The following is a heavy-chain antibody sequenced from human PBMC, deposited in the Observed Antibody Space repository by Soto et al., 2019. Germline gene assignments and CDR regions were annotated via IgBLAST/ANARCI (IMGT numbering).Heavy chain of an antibody. CDR3: ASQCPPGLYSSGCYFDY. J-gene: IGHJ4*02. D-gene: IGHD6-19*01. V-gene: IGHV4-34*01. CDR2: INHSGST. CDR1: GGSFSGYY. Sequence: QVQLQQWGAGLLKPSETLSLTCAVYGGSFSGYYWSWIRQPPGKGLEWIGEINHSGSTNYNPSLKSRVTISVDTSKNQFSLKLSSVTAADTAVYYCASQCPPGLYSSGCYFDYWGQGTLVTVSS.